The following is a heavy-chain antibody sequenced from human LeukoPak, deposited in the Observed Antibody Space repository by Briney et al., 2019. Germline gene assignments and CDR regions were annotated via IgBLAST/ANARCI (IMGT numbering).Heavy chain of an antibody. CDR2: IIPIFGTA. Sequence: GASVKVSCTASGGTFSSYAISWVRQAPGQGLEWMGGIIPIFGTANYAQKFQGRVTITADESTSTAYMEPSSLRSEDTAVYYCARVLERRLDYYYGMDVWGQGTTVTVSS. CDR3: ARVLERRLDYYYGMDV. CDR1: GGTFSSYA. V-gene: IGHV1-69*13. J-gene: IGHJ6*02. D-gene: IGHD1-1*01.